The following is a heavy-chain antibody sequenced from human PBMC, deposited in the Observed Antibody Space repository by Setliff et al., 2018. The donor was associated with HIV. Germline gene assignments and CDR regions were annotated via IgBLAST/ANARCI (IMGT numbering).Heavy chain of an antibody. D-gene: IGHD2-2*01. CDR2: INAGNGNT. Sequence: ASVKVSCKASGYTFTSYTIHWVRQAPGQRLEWMGWINAGNGNTKYSQKFRGRVTFTRDTSASTAYMELSGLGFEDTAVYYCARLSSAAMWGGGAFDIWGQGTMVTVSS. J-gene: IGHJ3*02. CDR3: ARLSSAAMWGGGAFDI. CDR1: GYTFTSYT. V-gene: IGHV1-3*01.